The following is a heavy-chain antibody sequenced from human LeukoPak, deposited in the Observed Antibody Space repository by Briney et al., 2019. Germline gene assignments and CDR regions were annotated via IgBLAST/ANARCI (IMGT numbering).Heavy chain of an antibody. Sequence: SETLSLTCTVSGGSISSHYWSWIRQPPGKGLEWIGYIYYSGSTNYNPCLKSRVTISVDTSKNQFSLKLSSVTAADTAVYYCARTTENDAFDIWGQGTMVTVSS. D-gene: IGHD1-14*01. CDR3: ARTTENDAFDI. CDR2: IYYSGST. J-gene: IGHJ3*02. V-gene: IGHV4-59*11. CDR1: GGSISSHY.